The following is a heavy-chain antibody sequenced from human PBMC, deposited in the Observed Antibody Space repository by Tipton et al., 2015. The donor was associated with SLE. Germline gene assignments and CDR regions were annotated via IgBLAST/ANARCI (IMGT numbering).Heavy chain of an antibody. V-gene: IGHV3-48*03. Sequence: SLRLSCTASGFTFGDYTVNWVRQAPGKGLEWVSYISTTTYYADSVEGRFTISRDNAKNSLYLQMTSLRAEDTAVYYCARASGNLVDASDFWGQGTMVTVSS. J-gene: IGHJ3*01. CDR3: ARASGNLVDASDF. CDR1: GFTFGDYT. D-gene: IGHD1-26*01. CDR2: ISTTT.